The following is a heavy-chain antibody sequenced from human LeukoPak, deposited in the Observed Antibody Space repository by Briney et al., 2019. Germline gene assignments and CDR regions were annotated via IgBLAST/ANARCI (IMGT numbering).Heavy chain of an antibody. CDR3: TSHGEVHYGSGWGATYGH. D-gene: IGHD3-10*01. J-gene: IGHJ4*02. CDR1: GFTFSSYG. Sequence: GGSLRLSRTASGFTFSSYGMHWVRQAPGKGLEWVAFIRYDGTNKYYADSVKGRFTISRDISKNTLYLQMNSLRAEDTAVYYCTSHGEVHYGSGWGATYGHWGQGILVTVSS. CDR2: IRYDGTNK. V-gene: IGHV3-30*02.